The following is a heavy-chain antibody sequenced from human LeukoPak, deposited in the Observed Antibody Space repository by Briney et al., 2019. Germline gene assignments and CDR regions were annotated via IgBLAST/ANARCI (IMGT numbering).Heavy chain of an antibody. J-gene: IGHJ4*02. V-gene: IGHV3-23*01. CDR1: GFTFSHYD. CDR2: ISGSGTST. CDR3: AKIYSRNINY. D-gene: IGHD6-13*01. Sequence: GGSLRLSCAASGFTFSHYDMTWVRQAPGKGLEWVSDISGSGTSTYSADSVKGRFTISRDNSKNTLYLQMNSLRAEDTAVYYCAKIYSRNINYWGQGTLVTVSS.